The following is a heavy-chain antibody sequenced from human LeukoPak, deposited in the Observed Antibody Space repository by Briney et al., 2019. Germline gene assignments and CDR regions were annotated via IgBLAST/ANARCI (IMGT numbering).Heavy chain of an antibody. J-gene: IGHJ4*02. D-gene: IGHD4-17*01. CDR2: ISSNGGST. V-gene: IGHV3-64D*06. Sequence: GGSLRLSCSASGFTFSSYAMHWVRQAPGKGLEYVSAISSNGGSTYYADSVKGRFTISRDNSKNTLYLQMSSLRAEDTAVHYCVKVGLHDYGDYGVDYWGQGTLVTVSS. CDR3: VKVGLHDYGDYGVDY. CDR1: GFTFSSYA.